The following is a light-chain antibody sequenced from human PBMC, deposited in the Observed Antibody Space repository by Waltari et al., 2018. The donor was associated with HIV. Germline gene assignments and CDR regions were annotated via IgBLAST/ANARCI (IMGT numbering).Light chain of an antibody. CDR1: TGAVTSGHY. Sequence: QAVVTQEPSLTVSPGGTITLTCGSSTGAVTSGHYPYWFQQKPGQAPRTLVYDTSNTHSWTPARFSGSLRGGKAALTLSGAQPEDEADYYCLLFYSGARVFGGGTKLTVL. V-gene: IGLV7-46*01. J-gene: IGLJ3*02. CDR3: LLFYSGARV. CDR2: DTS.